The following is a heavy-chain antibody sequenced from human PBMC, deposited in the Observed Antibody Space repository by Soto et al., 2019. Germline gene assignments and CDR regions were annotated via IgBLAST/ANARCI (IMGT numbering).Heavy chain of an antibody. CDR1: GGSFSGYY. D-gene: IGHD2-2*01. J-gene: IGHJ6*03. CDR2: INHSGST. Sequence: PSETLSLTCAVYGGSFSGYYWSWIRQPPGKGLEWIGEINHSGSTNYNPSLKSRVTISVDTSKNQFSLKLSSVTAADTAVYYCARDIVVVPAALTHYYYYYYMDVWGKGTTVTVSS. CDR3: ARDIVVVPAALTHYYYYYYMDV. V-gene: IGHV4-34*01.